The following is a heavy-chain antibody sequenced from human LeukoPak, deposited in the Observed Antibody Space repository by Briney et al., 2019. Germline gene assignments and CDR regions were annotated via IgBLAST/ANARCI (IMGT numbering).Heavy chain of an antibody. D-gene: IGHD6-13*01. CDR1: SGSISSSNW. V-gene: IGHV4-4*02. Sequence: SETLSLTCAVSSGSISSSNWWSWVRQPPGKGLEWIGEMYHSGSTNYNPSLKSRVTISVDTSKNQFSLKLTSVTAADTAVYYCARKQSRAGAAGGTFDYWGQGTLVTVSS. CDR2: MYHSGST. CDR3: ARKQSRAGAAGGTFDY. J-gene: IGHJ4*02.